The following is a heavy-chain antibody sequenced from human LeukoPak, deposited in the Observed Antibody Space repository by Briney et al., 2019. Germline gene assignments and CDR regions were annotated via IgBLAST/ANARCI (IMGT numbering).Heavy chain of an antibody. J-gene: IGHJ3*02. Sequence: PGGSLRLSCAASGFTFSSYAMSWVRQAPGKELEWVSAFSGSGSNTYYADSVKGRFTISRDNSKNTLYLQMNSLRAEDTAVYYCAKHSGMGGGAFDIWGQGTMVTVSS. V-gene: IGHV3-23*01. D-gene: IGHD1-26*01. CDR1: GFTFSSYA. CDR2: FSGSGSNT. CDR3: AKHSGMGGGAFDI.